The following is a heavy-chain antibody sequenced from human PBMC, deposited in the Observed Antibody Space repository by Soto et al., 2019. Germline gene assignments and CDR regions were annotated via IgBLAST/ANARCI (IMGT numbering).Heavy chain of an antibody. V-gene: IGHV4-4*07. Sequence: SETVSLTCTVSGGSINTFYWSWVRQPAGKGLEWIGRIFSSGSTSFNPSLESRVAMSVDTSKNHFSLNLSSVTAADMAVYYCAREGSYSAYNFAHGIQLWSFDFWGQGALVTVSS. CDR2: IFSSGST. CDR3: AREGSYSAYNFAHGIQLWSFDF. CDR1: GGSINTFY. J-gene: IGHJ4*02. D-gene: IGHD5-12*01.